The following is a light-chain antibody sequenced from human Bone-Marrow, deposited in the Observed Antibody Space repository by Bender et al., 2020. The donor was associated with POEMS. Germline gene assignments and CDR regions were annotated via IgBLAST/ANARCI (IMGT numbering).Light chain of an antibody. Sequence: QSVLTQPPSASGTPGQRVTISCSGGSSNIGAHAVNWYQHLPGTGPKLLSYSSHWRPSEVPDRFSGSRSGTSASLAISGLQSEDEADYYCAVWDDSLNGWVFGGGTKLTVL. CDR1: SSNIGAHA. CDR3: AVWDDSLNGWV. CDR2: SSH. J-gene: IGLJ3*02. V-gene: IGLV1-44*01.